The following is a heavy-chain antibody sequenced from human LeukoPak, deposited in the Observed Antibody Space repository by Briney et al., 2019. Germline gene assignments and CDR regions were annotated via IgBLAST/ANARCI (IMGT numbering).Heavy chain of an antibody. CDR1: GFTVSSNH. CDR3: AKTAPPDPA. D-gene: IGHD1-14*01. V-gene: IGHV3-53*01. CDR2: IHEGGNT. J-gene: IGHJ5*02. Sequence: PGGSLRLSCAASGFTVSSNHMSWVRQAPGKGLEWVSVIHEGGNTDYADAVKGRFTISRDISRNTLCLQMNSLRAEDTAVYYCAKTAPPDPAWGQGTLVTVSS.